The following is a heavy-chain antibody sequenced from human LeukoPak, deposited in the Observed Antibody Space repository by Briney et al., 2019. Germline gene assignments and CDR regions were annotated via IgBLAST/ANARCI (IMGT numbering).Heavy chain of an antibody. CDR3: ARHVFRWLLNWFDP. Sequence: PSETLSLTCTVSDGSINSTSSYWGWVRQPPGKGLEWIGSIDYSGSTSYNPSLKSRVTISVDTSKNKVSLRLSSVTAADTAVYYARHVFRWLLNWFDPWGQGTLVTVSS. CDR2: IDYSGST. CDR1: DGSINSTSSY. V-gene: IGHV4-39*01. J-gene: IGHJ5*02. D-gene: IGHD2-15*01.